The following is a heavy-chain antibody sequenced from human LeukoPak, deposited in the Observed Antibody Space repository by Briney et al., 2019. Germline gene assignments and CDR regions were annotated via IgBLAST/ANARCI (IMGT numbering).Heavy chain of an antibody. CDR1: GGFISSYY. CDR3: ARASHIRFLEP. D-gene: IGHD3-3*01. V-gene: IGHV4-59*01. J-gene: IGHJ5*02. Sequence: SETLSLTCTVSGGFISSYYWSWIRQPPGKGLEWIGFIYYSGSTNYNPSLKSRATMSLGTSKNQFSLKLTSVTAADTAVYYCARASHIRFLEPWGQGTLVTVSS. CDR2: IYYSGST.